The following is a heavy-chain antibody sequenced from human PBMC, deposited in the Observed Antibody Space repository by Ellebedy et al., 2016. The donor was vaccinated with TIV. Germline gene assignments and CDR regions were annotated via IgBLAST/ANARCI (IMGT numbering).Heavy chain of an antibody. J-gene: IGHJ4*02. D-gene: IGHD3-16*01. CDR3: AREMYRAYGPFDY. CDR1: GFTLSSHA. V-gene: IGHV3-48*04. Sequence: GESLKISXAASGFTLSSHAMNWVRQAPGKGLEWVSHITSSSSTTQYADSVKGRFTISRDNSKNSLYLQMNSLRAEDTAVYCCAREMYRAYGPFDYWGQGTLVTISS. CDR2: ITSSSSTT.